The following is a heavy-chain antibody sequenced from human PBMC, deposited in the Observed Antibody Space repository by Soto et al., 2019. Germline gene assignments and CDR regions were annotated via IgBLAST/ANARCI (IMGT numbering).Heavy chain of an antibody. V-gene: IGHV3-15*01. CDR1: GFRFGGAL. CDR3: TSGRFYSPFDL. D-gene: IGHD3-9*01. Sequence: GGSLILSWASSGFRFGGALMRLIRQLPEKGLEWVGRIKSKSDGGTTDYAAPVKGRLTISRDDSETTLYLQMNSLKTEDTSVYYCTSGRFYSPFDLCGQGSLVTVS. CDR2: IKSKSDGGTT. J-gene: IGHJ1*01.